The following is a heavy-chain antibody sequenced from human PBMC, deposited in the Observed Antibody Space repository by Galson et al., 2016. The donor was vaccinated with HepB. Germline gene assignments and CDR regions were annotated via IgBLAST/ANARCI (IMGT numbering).Heavy chain of an antibody. J-gene: IGHJ4*02. V-gene: IGHV3-23*01. CDR3: AKGAYSYDSTGYYPFDY. CDR1: GFTFNNSA. CDR2: IRGNGGRI. Sequence: SLRLSCAASGFTFNNSAMTWVRLAPGKGLEWVSTIRGNGGRIYYADSVKGRFTISRDNSKHTLYLQMSSLRAEDTAIYPCAKGAYSYDSTGYYPFDYWGQGTLVTVSS. D-gene: IGHD3-22*01.